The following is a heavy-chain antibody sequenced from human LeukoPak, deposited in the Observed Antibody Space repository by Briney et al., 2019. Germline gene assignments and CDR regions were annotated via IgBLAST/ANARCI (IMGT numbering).Heavy chain of an antibody. J-gene: IGHJ4*02. CDR2: IGGSGGTT. CDR3: AKRLPYYFDY. CDR1: GFTLSSYG. Sequence: GGSLRLSCAASGFTLSSYGMSWVRLAPGKGLEWVSAIGGSGGTTYYADSVKGRFTISRDNSKNTLYLQMNGLRAEDTAVYYCAKRLPYYFDYWGQGTLVTVSS. V-gene: IGHV3-23*01.